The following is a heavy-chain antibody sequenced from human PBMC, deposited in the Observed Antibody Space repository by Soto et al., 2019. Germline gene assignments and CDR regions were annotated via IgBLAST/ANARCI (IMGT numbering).Heavy chain of an antibody. CDR2: ISYDGSNK. V-gene: IGHV3-30*18. CDR3: AKDRHDYGDHSYGMDV. Sequence: GGSLRLSCAASGFTFSSYGMHWVRQAPGKGLEWVAVISYDGSNKYYADSVKGRFTISRDNSKNTLYLQMNSLRAEDTAVYYCAKDRHDYGDHSYGMDVWGQGTTVTVSS. D-gene: IGHD4-17*01. CDR1: GFTFSSYG. J-gene: IGHJ6*02.